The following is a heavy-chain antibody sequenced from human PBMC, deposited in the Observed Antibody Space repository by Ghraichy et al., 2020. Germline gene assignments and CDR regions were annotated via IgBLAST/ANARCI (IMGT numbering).Heavy chain of an antibody. V-gene: IGHV3-73*01. CDR1: GFTFSGSA. J-gene: IGHJ5*02. CDR3: TRHTHQIIAAAGKKYNWFGP. D-gene: IGHD6-13*01. Sequence: RGSLRLSCAASGFTFSGSAMHWVRQASGKGLEWVGRIRSKANSYATEYAASVKGRFTISRDDSKNTAYLQMNSLKTEDTAVYYCTRHTHQIIAAAGKKYNWFGPWGQGILVAVSS. CDR2: IRSKANSYAT.